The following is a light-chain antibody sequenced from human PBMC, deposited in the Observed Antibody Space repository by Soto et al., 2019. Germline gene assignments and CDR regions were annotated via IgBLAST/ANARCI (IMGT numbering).Light chain of an antibody. V-gene: IGLV3-21*01. CDR3: QGWKITTDHYV. J-gene: IGLJ1*01. Sequence: SYELTQPPSVSVAPEKTARLTCGGDNIGSKRVHWYRQKPGQAPVVVIYYDSDRPSGIPERFSGSNSGNTATLTINRVEAGDDADYFCQGWKITTDHYVFRTGTKLTVL. CDR2: YDS. CDR1: NIGSKR.